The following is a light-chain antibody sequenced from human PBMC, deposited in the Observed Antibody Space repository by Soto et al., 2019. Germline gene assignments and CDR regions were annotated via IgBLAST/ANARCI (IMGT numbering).Light chain of an antibody. CDR1: SSDVGSYNL. CDR2: EGS. CDR3: CSYAGSSTPDV. V-gene: IGLV2-23*01. J-gene: IGLJ1*01. Sequence: QSALTQPASVSGSPGQSITISCTGTSSDVGSYNLVSWYQQHPGKAPKLMIYEGSKRPSGVPNRFSGSKSGNTASLTISGLQSDDEADYYFCSYAGSSTPDVFVTGTKLTLL.